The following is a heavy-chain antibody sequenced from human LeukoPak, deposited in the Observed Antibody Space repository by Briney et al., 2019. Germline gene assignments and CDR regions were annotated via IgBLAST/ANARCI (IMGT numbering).Heavy chain of an antibody. CDR2: ISSSGSTI. CDR3: AELGITMIGGV. V-gene: IGHV3-48*03. CDR1: GFTFSSYE. D-gene: IGHD3-10*02. J-gene: IGHJ6*04. Sequence: GGSLRLSCAASGFTFSSYEMHWVRQAPGKGLEWVSYISSSGSTIYYADSVKGRFTISRDNAKNSLYLQMNSLRAEDTAVYYCAELGITMIGGVWGKGTTVTISS.